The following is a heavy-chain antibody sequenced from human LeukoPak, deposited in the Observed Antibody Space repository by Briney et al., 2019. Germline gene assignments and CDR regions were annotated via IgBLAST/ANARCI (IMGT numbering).Heavy chain of an antibody. V-gene: IGHV3-23*01. J-gene: IGHJ4*02. CDR2: ITASGDRT. CDR3: ARRDSVVVVSASDY. Sequence: GESLRLSCAASGFTFSDYVMIWVRQAPGKGLEWVSGITASGDRTFYGDSVRGRFTMSRDNSKNTVYLQMNSLRVDDTAVYYCARRDSVVVVSASDYWGQGTLVTVSS. D-gene: IGHD2-15*01. CDR1: GFTFSDYV.